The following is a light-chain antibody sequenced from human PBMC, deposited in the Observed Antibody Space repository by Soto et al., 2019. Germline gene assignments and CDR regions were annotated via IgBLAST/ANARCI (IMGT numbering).Light chain of an antibody. CDR3: QQYNKWPLT. J-gene: IGKJ1*01. CDR1: QSVSSN. V-gene: IGKV3-15*01. Sequence: EIMMTQSPGTLSASPGERATLSCSARQSVSSNLAWSQQKPGQAPRLLIYAVSTRATGIPARFSGSGSGTEFPLTISSLQSEDFAVYYCQQYNKWPLTFGQGTKVEIK. CDR2: AVS.